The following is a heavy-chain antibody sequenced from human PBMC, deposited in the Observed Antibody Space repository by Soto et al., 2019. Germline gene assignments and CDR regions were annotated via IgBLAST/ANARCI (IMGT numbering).Heavy chain of an antibody. D-gene: IGHD3-22*01. Sequence: RXESLKISCKGSGYSFTSYWISWVRQMPGKGLEWMGRIDPSDSYTNYSPSFQGHVTISADKSISTAYLQWSSLKASDTAMYYCARLGDDSSGYYPYYYGMDVWGQGTTVTVSS. CDR2: IDPSDSYT. CDR3: ARLGDDSSGYYPYYYGMDV. J-gene: IGHJ6*02. V-gene: IGHV5-10-1*01. CDR1: GYSFTSYW.